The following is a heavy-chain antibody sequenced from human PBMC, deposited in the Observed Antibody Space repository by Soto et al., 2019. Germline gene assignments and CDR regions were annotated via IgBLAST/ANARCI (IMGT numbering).Heavy chain of an antibody. V-gene: IGHV3-30*18. CDR3: AKDRGWAPFDN. D-gene: IGHD6-19*01. CDR1: GFTFSGYG. J-gene: IGHJ4*02. CDR2: ISYDGSNK. Sequence: PGGSLRLSCAASGFTFSGYGMHWVRQAPGKGLEWVAVISYDGSNKYYADSVKGRFTISRDNSKNTLYLQMNSLRPEDTAVYHCAKDRGWAPFDNWGQGTLVTVSS.